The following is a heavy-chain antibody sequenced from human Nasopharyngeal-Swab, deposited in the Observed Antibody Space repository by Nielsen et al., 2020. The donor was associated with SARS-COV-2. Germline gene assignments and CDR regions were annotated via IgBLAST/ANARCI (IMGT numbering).Heavy chain of an antibody. D-gene: IGHD1-7*01. J-gene: IGHJ4*02. CDR2: ISGAVATT. CDR3: AKALERELPRYSDF. CDR1: GFPLTQHA. V-gene: IGHV3-23*01. Sequence: GASLKISCAVSGFPLTQHAMSWVRQAPGKGLEWVSFISGAVATTFYSDSVKGRFTISRDTSKNTLYLQMSSLRDEDTALYYCAKALERELPRYSDFWGQGTLVTVSS.